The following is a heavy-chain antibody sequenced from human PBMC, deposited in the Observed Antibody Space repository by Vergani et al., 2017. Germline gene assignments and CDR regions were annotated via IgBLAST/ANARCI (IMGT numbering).Heavy chain of an antibody. CDR2: FHHTGMT. Sequence: QVQLQESGPGLVKPSETLSLTCTVSNYSISRCYFWGWIRRPPGKGLEWIASFHHTGMTYNNPSLKSRVTISVDTSKNLISLKLNSVTAADTALYYCARHLTTSYVSPFDLWGRGALVTVSS. J-gene: IGHJ2*01. CDR1: NYSISRCYF. V-gene: IGHV4-38-2*02. D-gene: IGHD3-9*01. CDR3: ARHLTTSYVSPFDL.